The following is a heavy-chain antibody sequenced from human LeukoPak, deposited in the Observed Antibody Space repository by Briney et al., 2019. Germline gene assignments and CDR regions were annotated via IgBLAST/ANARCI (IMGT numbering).Heavy chain of an antibody. CDR3: GNMDGDDY. V-gene: IGHV3-30*18. D-gene: IGHD3-10*01. Sequence: PGRSLRLSCAASGFTFSSYGMHWVRQAPGKGLEWVAVISYDGSNKYYADSLKGRFTISRDNSKNTLYLQMNSLRAEDTAVYYCGNMDGDDYWGQGTLVTVSS. J-gene: IGHJ4*02. CDR2: ISYDGSNK. CDR1: GFTFSSYG.